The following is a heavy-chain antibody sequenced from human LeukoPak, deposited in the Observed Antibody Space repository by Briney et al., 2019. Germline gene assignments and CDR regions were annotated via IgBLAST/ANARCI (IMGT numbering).Heavy chain of an antibody. CDR3: ARGPVTTFGY. CDR1: GVTFSSCG. D-gene: IGHD4-17*01. Sequence: GGSLRLSCAVSGVTFSSCGMHWVRQAPGKGLEWAAFIRSDGSNKYYADSVKGRFTISRDNSKNTLYLQMNSLRAEDTAVYYCARGPVTTFGYWGQGTLVTVSS. J-gene: IGHJ4*02. CDR2: IRSDGSNK. V-gene: IGHV3-30*02.